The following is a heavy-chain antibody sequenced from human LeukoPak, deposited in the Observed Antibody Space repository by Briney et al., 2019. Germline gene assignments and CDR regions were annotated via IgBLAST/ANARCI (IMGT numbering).Heavy chain of an antibody. CDR3: ARDYYDSSGYYYFDY. CDR2: ISYDGSNK. V-gene: IGHV3-30*03. J-gene: IGHJ4*02. CDR1: GFTFSSYG. D-gene: IGHD3-22*01. Sequence: GGSLRLSCAASGFTFSSYGMHWVRQAPGKGLEWVAVISYDGSNKYYADSVKGRFTISRDNAKNSLYLQMNSLRAEDTAVYYCARDYYDSSGYYYFDYWGQGTLVTVSS.